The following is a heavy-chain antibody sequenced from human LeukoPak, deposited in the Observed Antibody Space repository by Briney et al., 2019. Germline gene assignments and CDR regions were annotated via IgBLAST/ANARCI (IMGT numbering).Heavy chain of an antibody. Sequence: PSETLSLTCTVSGGSISSSSYYWGWIRQPPGKELEWIGSIYYSGSTYYNPSLKSRVTISVDTSKNQFSLKLSSVTAADTAVYYCARHDRYGGYHASTAYWGQGTLVTVSS. CDR1: GGSISSSSYY. CDR3: ARHDRYGGYHASTAY. V-gene: IGHV4-39*01. CDR2: IYYSGST. D-gene: IGHD5-18*01. J-gene: IGHJ4*02.